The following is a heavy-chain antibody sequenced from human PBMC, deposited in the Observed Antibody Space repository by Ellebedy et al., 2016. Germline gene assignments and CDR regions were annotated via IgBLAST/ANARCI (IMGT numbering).Heavy chain of an antibody. D-gene: IGHD1-26*01. CDR1: GGSISSYY. CDR3: ARVRPHSGSYYSDY. V-gene: IGHV4-59*01. J-gene: IGHJ4*02. CDR2: IYYSGST. Sequence: GSLRLXXTVSGGSISSYYWSWIRQPPGKGLEWIGYIYYSGSTNYNPSLKSRVTISVDTSKNQFSLKLSSVTAADTAVYYCARVRPHSGSYYSDYWGQGTLVTVSS.